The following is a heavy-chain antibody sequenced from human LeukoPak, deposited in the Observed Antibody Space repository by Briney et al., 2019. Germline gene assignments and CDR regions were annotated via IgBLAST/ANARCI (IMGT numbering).Heavy chain of an antibody. Sequence: GSLRLSCAASGFIFADTWMNWVRQAPGKGLEWIGEINHSGSTNYNPSLKSRVTISVDTSKNQFSLKLSSVTAADTAVYYCARGSSGWYVFFDYWGQGTLVTVSS. CDR2: INHSGST. CDR1: GFIFADTW. CDR3: ARGSSGWYVFFDY. V-gene: IGHV4-34*01. J-gene: IGHJ4*02. D-gene: IGHD6-19*01.